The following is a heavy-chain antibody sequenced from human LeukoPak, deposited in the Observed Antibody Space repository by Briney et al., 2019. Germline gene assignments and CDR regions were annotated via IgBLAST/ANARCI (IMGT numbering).Heavy chain of an antibody. CDR3: AKEEGV. V-gene: IGHV3-15*07. J-gene: IGHJ6*02. CDR2: IKRKTEGGTT. Sequence: PGGSLRLSCGASGLSLSNAWMNWVRQAPGKGLEWVGRIKRKTEGGTTYYAAPVKGRFIISRDESKNTLYLQMNSLRDEDTALYYCAKEEGVWGQGTTVIVSS. CDR1: GLSLSNAW.